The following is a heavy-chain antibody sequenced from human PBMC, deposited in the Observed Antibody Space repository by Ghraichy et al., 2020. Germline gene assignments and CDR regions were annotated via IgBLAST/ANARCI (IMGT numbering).Heavy chain of an antibody. CDR2: INHSGST. D-gene: IGHD6-13*01. Sequence: SETLSLTCAVYGGSFSGYYWSWIRQPPGKGLEWIGEINHSGSTNYNPSLKSRVTISVDTSKNQFSLKLSSVTAADTAVYYCARVYRHSSSWYSDRPYYFDYWGQGTLVTVSS. CDR3: ARVYRHSSSWYSDRPYYFDY. V-gene: IGHV4-34*01. J-gene: IGHJ4*02. CDR1: GGSFSGYY.